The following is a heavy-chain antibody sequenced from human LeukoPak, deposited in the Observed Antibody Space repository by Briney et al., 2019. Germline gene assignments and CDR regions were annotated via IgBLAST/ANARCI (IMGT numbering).Heavy chain of an antibody. CDR1: GFTFSSYE. CDR2: ISSSGSTI. Sequence: SGGSLRLSCAASGFTFSSYEMSWVRQAPGKGLEWVSYISSSGSTIYYADSVKGRFTISRDNAKNSLYLQMNSLRAEDTAVYYCARDLEQLVGGIDYWGQGTLVTVSS. CDR3: ARDLEQLVGGIDY. V-gene: IGHV3-48*03. D-gene: IGHD6-6*01. J-gene: IGHJ4*02.